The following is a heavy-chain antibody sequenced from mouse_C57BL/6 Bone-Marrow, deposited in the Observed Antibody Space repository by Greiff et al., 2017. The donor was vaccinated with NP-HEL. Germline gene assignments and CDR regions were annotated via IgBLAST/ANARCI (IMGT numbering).Heavy chain of an antibody. Sequence: EVKLVESGGGLVQPGGSLKLSCAASGFTFSDYGMAWVRQAPRKGPEWVAFISNLAYSIYYADTVTGRFTISRENAKNTLYLEMSSLRSEDTAMYYCARQGDGNYGSFDVWGTGTTVTVSS. CDR2: ISNLAYSI. CDR1: GFTFSDYG. CDR3: ARQGDGNYGSFDV. D-gene: IGHD2-1*01. V-gene: IGHV5-15*04. J-gene: IGHJ1*03.